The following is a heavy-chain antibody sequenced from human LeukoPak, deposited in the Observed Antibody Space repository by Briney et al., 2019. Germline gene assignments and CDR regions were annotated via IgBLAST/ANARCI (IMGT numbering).Heavy chain of an antibody. V-gene: IGHV4-59*01. Sequence: SETLSLTCTVSGGSISSYYWSWIRQPPGKGLEWIGYIYYSGSTNYNPSLKSRVTISVDTSKNQFSLKLSSVTAADTAVYYCARERAESSGWYPFDYWGQGTLVTVSS. CDR1: GGSISSYY. J-gene: IGHJ4*02. D-gene: IGHD6-19*01. CDR2: IYYSGST. CDR3: ARERAESSGWYPFDY.